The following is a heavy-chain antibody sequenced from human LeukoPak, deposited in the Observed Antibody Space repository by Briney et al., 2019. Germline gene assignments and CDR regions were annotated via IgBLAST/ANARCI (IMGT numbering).Heavy chain of an antibody. CDR3: TKELGRHSYGDWYFDG. CDR1: GFTFSSYA. D-gene: IGHD5-18*01. Sequence: GGSLRLSCAASGFTFSSYAMLWVRQAPGKGLEWVQAISGSGGSTYYADSVKGRFPLSRDHSKHTLYLQMNSLRAEDTTICYCTKELGRHSYGDWYFDGGGQGTLVSASS. J-gene: IGHJ4*02. V-gene: IGHV3-23*01. CDR2: ISGSGGST.